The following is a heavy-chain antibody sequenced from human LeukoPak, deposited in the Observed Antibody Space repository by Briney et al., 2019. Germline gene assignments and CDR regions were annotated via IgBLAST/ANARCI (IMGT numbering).Heavy chain of an antibody. J-gene: IGHJ6*02. Sequence: GGSLRLSCEGSAFILSGHWMNWVRQTPGRGPEWVANVNRDGSETYYLDSVKGRFTISKDNAKNSLYLQMNSLRAEDTALYHCARNNGMGVWGQGTTVIVSS. CDR2: VNRDGSET. CDR1: AFILSGHW. CDR3: ARNNGMGV. V-gene: IGHV3-7*03.